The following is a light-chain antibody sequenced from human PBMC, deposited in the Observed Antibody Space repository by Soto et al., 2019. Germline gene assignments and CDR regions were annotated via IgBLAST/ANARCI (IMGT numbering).Light chain of an antibody. CDR3: QQYGSSPGT. J-gene: IGKJ1*01. CDR1: QSVSSSY. V-gene: IGKV3-20*01. Sequence: EIVLTQSPGTLSLSPGERATLSCRASQSVSSSYLAWYQQKPGQAPSLLIYGPSSRATGIPDRFSGSGSETDFTLTISRLETEDFAVYYCQQYGSSPGTFGQGTKVEIK. CDR2: GPS.